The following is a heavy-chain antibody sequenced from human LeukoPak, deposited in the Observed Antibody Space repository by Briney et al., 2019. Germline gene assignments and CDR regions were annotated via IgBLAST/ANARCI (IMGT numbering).Heavy chain of an antibody. CDR3: ASEGGYCSGGSCYLDY. CDR2: IIPIFGTA. V-gene: IGHV1-69*06. CDR1: GGTFSSYA. J-gene: IGHJ4*02. D-gene: IGHD2-15*01. Sequence: ASVKVSCKASGGTFSSYAISWVRQAPGQGLEGMGGIIPIFGTANYAQKFQGRVTITADKSTSTAYMELSSLRSEDPAVYYCASEGGYCSGGSCYLDYWGQGTLVPVSS.